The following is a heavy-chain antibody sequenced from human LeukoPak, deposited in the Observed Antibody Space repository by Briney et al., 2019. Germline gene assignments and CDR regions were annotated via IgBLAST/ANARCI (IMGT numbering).Heavy chain of an antibody. J-gene: IGHJ4*02. Sequence: GGSLRLSCEASEFILSSFWMSWVRQTPGRGLEWVANIKEDGTAKLYVDAVKGRFTISRDNTKNSVYLQMDSLRAEDTAVYYCARDQGGATSYWGQGTLVTVSS. D-gene: IGHD1-26*01. CDR3: ARDQGGATSY. V-gene: IGHV3-7*01. CDR1: EFILSSFW. CDR2: IKEDGTAK.